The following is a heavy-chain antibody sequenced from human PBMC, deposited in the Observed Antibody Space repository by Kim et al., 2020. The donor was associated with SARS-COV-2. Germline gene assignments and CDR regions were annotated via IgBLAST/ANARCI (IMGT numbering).Heavy chain of an antibody. Sequence: ASVKVSCKASGYTFTSYGISWVRQAPGQGLEWMGWISAYNGNTNYAQKLQGRVTMTTDTSTSTAYMELRSLRSDDTAVYYCARGRGYCSGGSCYSRGEYAFDIWGQGTMVTVSS. CDR1: GYTFTSYG. CDR3: ARGRGYCSGGSCYSRGEYAFDI. CDR2: ISAYNGNT. J-gene: IGHJ3*02. D-gene: IGHD2-15*01. V-gene: IGHV1-18*01.